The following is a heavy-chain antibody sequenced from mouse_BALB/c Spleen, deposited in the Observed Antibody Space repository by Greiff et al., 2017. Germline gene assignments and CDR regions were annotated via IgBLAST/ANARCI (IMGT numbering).Heavy chain of an antibody. CDR1: GFTFSSYA. CDR2: ISSGGSYT. J-gene: IGHJ2*01. D-gene: IGHD2-3*01. V-gene: IGHV5-9-4*01. CDR3: ARQNDGSYVDY. Sequence: EVQRVESGGGLVKPGGSLKLSCAASGFTFSSYAMSWVRQSPEKRLEWVAEISSGGSYTYYPDTVTGRFTISRDNAKNTLYLEMSSLRSEDTAMYYCARQNDGSYVDYWGQGTTLTVSS.